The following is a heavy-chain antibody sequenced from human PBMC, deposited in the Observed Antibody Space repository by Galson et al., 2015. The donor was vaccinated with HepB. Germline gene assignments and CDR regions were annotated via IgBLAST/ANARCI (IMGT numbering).Heavy chain of an antibody. D-gene: IGHD4-11*01. CDR1: GFTFSSYA. CDR3: AKDLTYDDYSNFPVHADPFDY. J-gene: IGHJ4*02. V-gene: IGHV3-23*01. CDR2: ISGSGGST. Sequence: SLRLSCAASGFTFSSYAMSWVRQAPGKGLEWVSAISGSGGSTYYADSVKGRFTISRDNSKNTLYLQMNSLRAEDTAVYYCAKDLTYDDYSNFPVHADPFDYWGQGTLVTVSS.